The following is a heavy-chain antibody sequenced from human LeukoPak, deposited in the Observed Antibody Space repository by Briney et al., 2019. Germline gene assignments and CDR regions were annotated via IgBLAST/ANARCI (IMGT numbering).Heavy chain of an antibody. V-gene: IGHV1-18*01. CDR3: ARDLKRYQLLTEYFQH. CDR2: ISAYNGNT. D-gene: IGHD2-2*01. CDR1: GYTFTSYG. Sequence: GASVKVSCKXSGYTFTSYGISWVRQAPGQGLERMGWISAYNGNTNYSQKLQGRVTMTTDTSTSTAYMELRSLRSDDTAVYYCARDLKRYQLLTEYFQHWGQGTLVSVSS. J-gene: IGHJ1*01.